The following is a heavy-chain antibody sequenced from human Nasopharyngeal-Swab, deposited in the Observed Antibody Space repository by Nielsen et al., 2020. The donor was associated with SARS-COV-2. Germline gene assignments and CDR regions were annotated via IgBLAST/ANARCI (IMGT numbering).Heavy chain of an antibody. CDR1: GGSINSYY. J-gene: IGHJ6*02. D-gene: IGHD5-12*01. V-gene: IGHV4-59*13. CDR2: IYYSGST. Sequence: SETLSLTCTVSGGSINSYYWSWIRQPPGKGLEWIGYIYYSGSTNYNPSLKSRVTISVDTSKNQFSLKLSSVTAADTAVYYCARGQDSGYDYDYYYGMDVWGQGTTVTVSS. CDR3: ARGQDSGYDYDYYYGMDV.